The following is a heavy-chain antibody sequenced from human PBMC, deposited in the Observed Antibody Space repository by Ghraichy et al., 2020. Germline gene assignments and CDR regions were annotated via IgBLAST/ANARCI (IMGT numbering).Heavy chain of an antibody. Sequence: GGSLRLSCAASGFTFSSYGMHWVRQAPGKGLEWVAVIWYDGSNKYYADSVKGRFTISRDNSKNTMYLQMNSLRAEDTAVYYCARGNAVVPAAIMAAYDAFDIWGQGTMVTVSS. CDR1: GFTFSSYG. J-gene: IGHJ3*02. V-gene: IGHV3-33*01. CDR3: ARGNAVVPAAIMAAYDAFDI. D-gene: IGHD2-2*01. CDR2: IWYDGSNK.